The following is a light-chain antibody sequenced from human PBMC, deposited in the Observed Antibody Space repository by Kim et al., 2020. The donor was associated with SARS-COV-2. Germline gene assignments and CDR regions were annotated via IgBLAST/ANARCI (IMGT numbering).Light chain of an antibody. V-gene: IGKV1-39*01. CDR3: QQSYSAPWT. CDR2: GAS. CDR1: QSISRD. Sequence: DIQMTQSPSSLSASVGDRVTITCRASQSISRDLIWYQQKAGKAPKLLIYGASSLQSGVPSRFSGRGSGTDFTLTISSLQPEDFATYYCQQSYSAPWTFGQGTKVDIK. J-gene: IGKJ1*01.